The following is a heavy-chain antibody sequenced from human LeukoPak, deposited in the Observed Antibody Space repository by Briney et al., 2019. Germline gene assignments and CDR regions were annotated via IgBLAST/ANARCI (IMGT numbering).Heavy chain of an antibody. Sequence: SETLSLTCTVSGGSISSYYWSWIRQPPGKGLEWIGYIYYSGSINYNPSLKSRVTISVDTSKNQFSLKLSSVTAADTAVYYCARGLTTVTTDFDYWGQGTLVTVSS. J-gene: IGHJ4*02. CDR1: GGSISSYY. V-gene: IGHV4-59*01. D-gene: IGHD4-17*01. CDR3: ARGLTTVTTDFDY. CDR2: IYYSGSI.